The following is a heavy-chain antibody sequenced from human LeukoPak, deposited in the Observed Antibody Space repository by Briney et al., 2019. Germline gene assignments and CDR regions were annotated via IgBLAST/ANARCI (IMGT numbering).Heavy chain of an antibody. V-gene: IGHV3-7*01. Sequence: GGSLRLSCAASGFAFSSYWMSWVRQAPGKGLEWVANIKQDGSEKYYVDSVKGRFTISRDNAKNSLYLQMNSLRAEDTAVYYCARLRRDGYNSFDYWGQGTLVTVSS. CDR3: ARLRRDGYNSFDY. J-gene: IGHJ4*02. CDR1: GFAFSSYW. CDR2: IKQDGSEK. D-gene: IGHD5-24*01.